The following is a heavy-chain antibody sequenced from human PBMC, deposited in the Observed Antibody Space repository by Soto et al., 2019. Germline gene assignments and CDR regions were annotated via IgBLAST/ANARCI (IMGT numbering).Heavy chain of an antibody. V-gene: IGHV2-5*02. D-gene: IGHD1-1*01. Sequence: QITLKESGPTLVTPTEVLTLTCSFSGFSLSTLGAGVGWVRQPPGKALGWLALIYWDDDRQYSPSLKTRLTITKDTSKNQVVLTLTNMDPVDTGTYFCAHTQLTTGANAFDVWGQGTIVTVSS. J-gene: IGHJ3*01. CDR1: GFSLSTLGAG. CDR2: IYWDDDR. CDR3: AHTQLTTGANAFDV.